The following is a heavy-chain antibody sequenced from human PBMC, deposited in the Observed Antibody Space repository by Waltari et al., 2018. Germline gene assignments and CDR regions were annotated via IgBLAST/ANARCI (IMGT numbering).Heavy chain of an antibody. Sequence: EVQLVESGGGLVQPGGSLRLSCAASGFTFSKYWMSWIRQAPGKGLEGLANIKEDGSEKGYVDSVKGRFTISRDNAKNSLYLQVDSLRVEDTAVYYCARDPLAEDGYNSLDHWGQGTLVTVSS. CDR1: GFTFSKYW. D-gene: IGHD5-12*01. V-gene: IGHV3-7*04. CDR2: IKEDGSEK. CDR3: ARDPLAEDGYNSLDH. J-gene: IGHJ4*02.